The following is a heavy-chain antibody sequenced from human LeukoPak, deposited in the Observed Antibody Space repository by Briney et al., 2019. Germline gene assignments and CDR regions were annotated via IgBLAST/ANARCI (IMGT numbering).Heavy chain of an antibody. CDR1: GGSISSDY. J-gene: IGHJ6*04. V-gene: IGHV4-4*07. Sequence: SETLSLTCTVSGGSISSDYWSWIRQPAGKGLEWLGHIYSSGSTNYNPSLKSRVTISMDTSKNQFSLRLSSVTAADTAVYYCAGYYASGVSAYDYFGMDVWGKGTTVTVSS. CDR2: IYSSGST. CDR3: AGYYASGVSAYDYFGMDV. D-gene: IGHD3-10*01.